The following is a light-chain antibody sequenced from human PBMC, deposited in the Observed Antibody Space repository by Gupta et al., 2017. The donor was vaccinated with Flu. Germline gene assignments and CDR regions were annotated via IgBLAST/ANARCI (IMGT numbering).Light chain of an antibody. J-gene: IGLJ3*02. V-gene: IGLV2-11*03. CDR3: CSYAGTSIFV. Sequence: VTISCTGTSSDVGNYDYVSCHQQHPGKPPKRMVYGVTGRPAGVPGRFAGSESGNTASPAISGRVDEEEANYYSCSYAGTSIFVFGGGTKLTVL. CDR1: SSDVGNYDY. CDR2: GVT.